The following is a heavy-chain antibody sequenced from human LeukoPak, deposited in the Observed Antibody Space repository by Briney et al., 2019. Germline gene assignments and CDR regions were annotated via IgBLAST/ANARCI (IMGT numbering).Heavy chain of an antibody. D-gene: IGHD3-10*01. CDR3: ARPITMVRGVTYGMDV. J-gene: IGHJ6*02. CDR2: IYYSGST. V-gene: IGHV4-39*01. Sequence: SETLSLTCTVSGGSISSSSYYWGWLRQPPGTGLEWVGSIYYSGSTYYNPSLKSRVTISVDTSKNQFSLKLSSVTAADTAVYYCARPITMVRGVTYGMDVWGQGTTVTVSS. CDR1: GGSISSSSYY.